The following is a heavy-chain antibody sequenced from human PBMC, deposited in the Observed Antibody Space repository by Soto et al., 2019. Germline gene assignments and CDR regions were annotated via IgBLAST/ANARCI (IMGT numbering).Heavy chain of an antibody. J-gene: IGHJ3*02. V-gene: IGHV3-74*01. CDR3: IRDYGEAGSTNAFDI. CDR1: GFTFSSFW. Sequence: QSGGSLRLSCAASGFTFSSFWMHWVRQAPGKGLVWVSRINSDGSGASYADFVEGRFTISRDNAKNTVYFQMNSLREEDTAVYYCIRDYGEAGSTNAFDIWGQGTMVTVSS. CDR2: INSDGSGA. D-gene: IGHD1-7*01.